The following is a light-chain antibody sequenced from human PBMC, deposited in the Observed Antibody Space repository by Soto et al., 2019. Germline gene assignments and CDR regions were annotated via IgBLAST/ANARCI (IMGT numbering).Light chain of an antibody. V-gene: IGKV3-20*01. J-gene: IGKJ3*01. CDR3: QHYGSALFT. CDR1: QSFSSSY. Sequence: EIVLTLSPGTLSLSPGERATLSRRASQSFSSSYLAWYQQKPGQAPRLLIYGASSRATGIPDRFSGSGSGTDFTLTISSLEPEDFAVYYCQHYGSALFTVGPGTKVDVK. CDR2: GAS.